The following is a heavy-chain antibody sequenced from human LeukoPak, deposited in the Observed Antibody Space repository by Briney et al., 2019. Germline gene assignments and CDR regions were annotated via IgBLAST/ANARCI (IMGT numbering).Heavy chain of an antibody. CDR1: GFTFSSYE. V-gene: IGHV3-48*03. D-gene: IGHD4-11*01. Sequence: HPGGSLRLSCAASGFTFSSYEMNWVRQAPGKGLEWVSYISSSGSTIYYADSVKGRFTISRDNAKNSLYLQMNSLRAEDTAVYYCARYDYSNYDDWFDPWGQGTLVTVSS. CDR3: ARYDYSNYDDWFDP. CDR2: ISSSGSTI. J-gene: IGHJ5*02.